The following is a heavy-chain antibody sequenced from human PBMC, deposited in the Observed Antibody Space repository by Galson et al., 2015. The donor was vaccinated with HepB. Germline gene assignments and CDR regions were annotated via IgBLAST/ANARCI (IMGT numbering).Heavy chain of an antibody. Sequence: SVKVSCKASGYTFTSYAMNWVRQAPGQGLEWMGWINTNTGNPTYAQGFTGRFVFSLDTSVSTAYLQISSLKAEDTAVYYCAREGLSLRYFDWLLHDAFDIWGQGTMVTVSS. V-gene: IGHV7-4-1*02. CDR2: INTNTGNP. J-gene: IGHJ3*02. D-gene: IGHD3-9*01. CDR3: AREGLSLRYFDWLLHDAFDI. CDR1: GYTFTSYA.